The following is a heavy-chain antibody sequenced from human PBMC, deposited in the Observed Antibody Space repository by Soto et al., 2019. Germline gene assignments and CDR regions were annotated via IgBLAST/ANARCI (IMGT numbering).Heavy chain of an antibody. V-gene: IGHV3-30*18. Sequence: QVQLVESGGGVVQPGRSLRLSCAASGFTFSTCGMHWVRQAPGKGLEWVALTSYHGNKEYYADSVKGRFTISRDNSKNTLYLQMNSLRAEDTAVYYCAKDIGYSGYEVWSFELWGRGTLVTVSS. CDR2: TSYHGNKE. CDR3: AKDIGYSGYEVWSFEL. D-gene: IGHD5-12*01. CDR1: GFTFSTCG. J-gene: IGHJ2*01.